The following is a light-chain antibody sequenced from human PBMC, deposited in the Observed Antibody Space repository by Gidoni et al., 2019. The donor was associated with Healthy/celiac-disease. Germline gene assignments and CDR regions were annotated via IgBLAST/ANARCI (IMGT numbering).Light chain of an antibody. Sequence: DIQMTQPPSSLSASVGDRVTITCRASQSISSYLNWYQQKPGKAPQLLIYAASSLQSGVPSRFSGSGSGTDFTLTISSLQPEDFATYYCQQSYSTPFTFXPXTKVDIK. CDR3: QQSYSTPFT. CDR1: QSISSY. J-gene: IGKJ3*01. V-gene: IGKV1-39*01. CDR2: AAS.